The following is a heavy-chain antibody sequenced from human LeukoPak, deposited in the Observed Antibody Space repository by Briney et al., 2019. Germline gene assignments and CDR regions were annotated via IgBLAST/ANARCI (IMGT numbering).Heavy chain of an antibody. V-gene: IGHV4-59*08. J-gene: IGHJ6*02. CDR3: ARPRDRYYYYGMDV. CDR1: GGSISSYY. Sequence: SETLSLTCTVSGGSISSYYWSWIRQPPGKGLEWIGYIYYSGSTNYNPSLKSRVTISVDTSKNQFSLKLSSVTAADTAVYYCARPRDRYYYYGMDVWGQGTTVTVSS. D-gene: IGHD5-24*01. CDR2: IYYSGST.